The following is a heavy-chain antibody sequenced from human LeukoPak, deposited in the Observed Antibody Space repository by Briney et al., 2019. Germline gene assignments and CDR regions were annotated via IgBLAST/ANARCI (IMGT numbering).Heavy chain of an antibody. CDR3: AREYYDILTGYSEDY. V-gene: IGHV1-46*01. J-gene: IGHJ4*02. CDR2: INPNSGGT. D-gene: IGHD3-9*01. CDR1: GYTFTSYY. Sequence: ASVKVSCKASGYTFTSYYMHWVRQAPGQGLEWMGIINPNSGGTNYAQKFQGRVTMTTDTSTSTAYMELRGLRSDDTAVYYCAREYYDILTGYSEDYWGQGTLVTVSS.